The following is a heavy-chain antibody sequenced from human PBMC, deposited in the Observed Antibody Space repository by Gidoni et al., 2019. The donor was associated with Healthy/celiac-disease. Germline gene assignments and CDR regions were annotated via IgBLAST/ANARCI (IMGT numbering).Heavy chain of an antibody. D-gene: IGHD6-19*01. J-gene: IGHJ4*02. V-gene: IGHV3-53*01. CDR2: IYSGGST. CDR1: GFTVSSNY. CDR3: ARGMEQWLVEDY. Sequence: ELQLVESGGGLIQPGASLRLSCAASGFTVSSNYMSWVRQAPGKGLEWISVIYSGGSTYCADSVKGRFTISRDNSKNTLYLQMNSLRAEDTAVYYCARGMEQWLVEDYWGQGTLVTVSS.